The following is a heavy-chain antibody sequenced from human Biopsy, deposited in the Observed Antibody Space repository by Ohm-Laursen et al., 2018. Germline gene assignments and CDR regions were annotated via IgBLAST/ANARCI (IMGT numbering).Heavy chain of an antibody. CDR3: ARDRGYYYYGMDV. CDR2: VTTYNGNT. D-gene: IGHD3-10*01. V-gene: IGHV1-18*01. Sequence: ASVKVSCKASGYTFTDYGVSWVRQAPGQGLEWMGWVTTYNGNTNYAQKVQGRVTMTTDTSTSTAYMELRSLRSDDTAVYYCARDRGYYYYGMDVWGQGTTVTVSS. J-gene: IGHJ6*02. CDR1: GYTFTDYG.